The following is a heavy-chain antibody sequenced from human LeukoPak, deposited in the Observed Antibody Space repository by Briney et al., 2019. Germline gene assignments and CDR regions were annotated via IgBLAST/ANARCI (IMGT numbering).Heavy chain of an antibody. J-gene: IGHJ1*01. CDR3: ARDVEQLVLFGGVS. V-gene: IGHV1-69*13. CDR2: IIPIFGTA. CDR1: GGTFSNYA. Sequence: GASVKVSCKASGGTFSNYAISWVRQAPGQGLEWMGGIIPIFGTANYAQKFQGRVTITADESTSTAYMELSSLRSEDTAVYYCARDVEQLVLFGGVSWGQGSLVTVSS. D-gene: IGHD6-6*01.